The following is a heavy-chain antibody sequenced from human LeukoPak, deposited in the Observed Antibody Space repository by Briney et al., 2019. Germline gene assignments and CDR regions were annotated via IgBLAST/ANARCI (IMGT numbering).Heavy chain of an antibody. D-gene: IGHD2-2*01. CDR3: SSPSQCSSSSCLEFDY. CDR2: ISAYNGNT. CDR1: GYTFTSYG. J-gene: IGHJ4*02. V-gene: IGHV1-18*01. Sequence: ASVKVTCKASGYTFTSYGISWVRQAPGQGLEWMGWISAYNGNTNYAQKLQGRVTMTTDTSTGTAYMELRSLRSDDTAVYYWSSPSQCSSSSCLEFDYWGQGTLVTVSS.